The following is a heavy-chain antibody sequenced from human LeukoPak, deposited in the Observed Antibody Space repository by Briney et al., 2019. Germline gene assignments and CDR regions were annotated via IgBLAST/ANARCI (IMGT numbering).Heavy chain of an antibody. Sequence: PSETLSLTCAVYGGSFSGYYWRWIRQPPGKGLEWIGEINHSGSTNYNPSLKSRVTISVDTSKNQFSLKLSSVTAADTAVYYCARGNYDFWSGYQSPYYYYGMDVWGQGTTVTVSS. CDR1: GGSFSGYY. CDR2: INHSGST. J-gene: IGHJ6*02. D-gene: IGHD3-3*01. CDR3: ARGNYDFWSGYQSPYYYYGMDV. V-gene: IGHV4-34*01.